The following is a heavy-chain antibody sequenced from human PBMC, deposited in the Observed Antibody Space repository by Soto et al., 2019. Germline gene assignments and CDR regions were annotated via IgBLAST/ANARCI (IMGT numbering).Heavy chain of an antibody. J-gene: IGHJ1*01. V-gene: IGHV4-59*01. CDR3: ARGGSTWLEYFQH. CDR2: IYASGST. D-gene: IGHD6-13*01. CDR1: GGSISSYY. Sequence: ASETLSLTCTVSGGSISSYYWSWIRQPPGKGLEWIGYIYASGSTNYNPSLKSRITISVDTSKNQFSLKLSSATAADTAVYYCARGGSTWLEYFQHWGQGTLVTVSS.